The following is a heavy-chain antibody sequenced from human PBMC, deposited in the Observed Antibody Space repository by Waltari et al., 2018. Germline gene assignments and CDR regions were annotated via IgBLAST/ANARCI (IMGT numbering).Heavy chain of an antibody. CDR1: GYTFTDYY. J-gene: IGHJ4*02. CDR3: ATRDFDY. V-gene: IGHV1-69-2*01. CDR2: VDPEDGET. Sequence: EVQLVQSGAEVKKPGATVKISCKASGYTFTDYYMHGVQQAPGKGLEWMGRVDPEDGETIDAEKFQGRVTITADTSTDTAYMELSSLRSEDTAVYDCATRDFDYWGQGTLVTVSS.